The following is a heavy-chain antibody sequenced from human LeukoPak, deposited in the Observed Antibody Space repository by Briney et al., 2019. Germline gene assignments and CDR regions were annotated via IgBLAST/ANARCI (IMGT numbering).Heavy chain of an antibody. D-gene: IGHD3-22*01. CDR2: IKSKTDGGTT. V-gene: IGHV3-15*01. Sequence: GGSLRLSCAASGFTFSNAWMTWVRQAPGKGLEWVGHIKSKTDGGTTDYAAPLKGRFAISRDDSKNTVYLQVNSLKNEDTAVYYCTTPRGYHYDGIGYYPLDFKIWGQGTMVTVSS. CDR3: TTPRGYHYDGIGYYPLDFKI. J-gene: IGHJ3*02. CDR1: GFTFSNAW.